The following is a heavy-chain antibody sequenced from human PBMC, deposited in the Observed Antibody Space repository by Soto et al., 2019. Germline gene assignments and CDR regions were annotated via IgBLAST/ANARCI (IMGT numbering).Heavy chain of an antibody. CDR2: ISGSGGST. V-gene: IGHV3-23*01. CDR3: ANLMITFGGVISPGWFDP. J-gene: IGHJ5*02. Sequence: PGGSLRLSCAASGFTFSNAWINWVRQAPGKGLEWVSAISGSGGSTYYADSVKGRFTISRDNSKNTLYLQMNSLRAEDTAVYYCANLMITFGGVISPGWFDPWGQGTLVTVSS. D-gene: IGHD3-16*02. CDR1: GFTFSNAW.